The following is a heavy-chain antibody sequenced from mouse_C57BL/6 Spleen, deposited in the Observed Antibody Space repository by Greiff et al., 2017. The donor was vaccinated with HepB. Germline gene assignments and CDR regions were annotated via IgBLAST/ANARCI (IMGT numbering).Heavy chain of an antibody. CDR3: ARSGSSYEGYAMDY. V-gene: IGHV1-64*01. D-gene: IGHD1-1*01. CDR2: IHPNSGST. CDR1: GYTFTSYW. J-gene: IGHJ4*01. Sequence: VKLQQPGAELVKPGASVKLSCKASGYTFTSYWMHWVKQRPGQGLEWIGMIHPNSGSTNYNEKFKSKATLTVDKSSSTAYMQLSSLTSEDSAVYYCARSGSSYEGYAMDYWGQGTSVTVSS.